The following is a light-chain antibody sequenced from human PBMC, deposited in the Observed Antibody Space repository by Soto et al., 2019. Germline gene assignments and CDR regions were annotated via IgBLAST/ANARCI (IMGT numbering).Light chain of an antibody. CDR1: SSDVGGYNY. V-gene: IGLV2-14*01. CDR2: EVS. Sequence: QSALLQPASVSGSPGQSITISCTGTSSDVGGYNYVSCYQQHPGKAPKLMIYEVSNRPSGVSNRFSGSKSGNTASLTISGLQAEDEADYYCSSYTSSSTPYVFGTGTKVTVL. J-gene: IGLJ1*01. CDR3: SSYTSSSTPYV.